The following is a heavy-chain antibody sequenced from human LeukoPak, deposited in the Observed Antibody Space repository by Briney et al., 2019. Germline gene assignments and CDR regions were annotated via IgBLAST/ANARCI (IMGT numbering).Heavy chain of an antibody. V-gene: IGHV3-11*01. CDR2: ISTSGSTI. CDR3: ARVVSPGAFDI. Sequence: PGGSLRLSCAASGFTFSDYYMTWIRQAPGKGLEWVSYISTSGSTIFYADSVKGPFTISRDNAKKSLYLQMNSLRAEDTAVYYCARVVSPGAFDIWCQGTMVTVSS. D-gene: IGHD7-27*01. CDR1: GFTFSDYY. J-gene: IGHJ3*02.